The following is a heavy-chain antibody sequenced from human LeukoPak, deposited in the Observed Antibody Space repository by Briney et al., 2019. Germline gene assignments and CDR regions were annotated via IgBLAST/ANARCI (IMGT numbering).Heavy chain of an antibody. V-gene: IGHV4-39*07. CDR2: IYYSGST. J-gene: IGHJ5*02. CDR1: GGSISSSRYY. Sequence: PSETLSLTCTVSGGSISSSRYYWGWIRQPPGKGLEWIASIYYSGSTYYNPSLTSRFTISVDTPKNQFSLNLSSVTAADTAVYYCVRVSGGHSRLGYCSGGSCYADPWGQGTLVTVSS. CDR3: VRVSGGHSRLGYCSGGSCYADP. D-gene: IGHD2-15*01.